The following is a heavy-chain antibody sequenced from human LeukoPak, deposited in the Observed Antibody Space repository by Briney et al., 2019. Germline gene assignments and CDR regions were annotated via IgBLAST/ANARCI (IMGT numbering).Heavy chain of an antibody. CDR3: ATTICSGGSCSGY. D-gene: IGHD2-15*01. CDR1: GGSISSSSYY. CDR2: ISNSGGT. Sequence: PSETLSLTCTVSGGSISSSSYYWNWFRQPPGEGLEWIGYISNSGGTNYNPSLKSRVTISVDTSKNQFSLRVSSVTAADTAVYYCATTICSGGSCSGYWGQGTLVTVSS. J-gene: IGHJ4*02. V-gene: IGHV4-61*01.